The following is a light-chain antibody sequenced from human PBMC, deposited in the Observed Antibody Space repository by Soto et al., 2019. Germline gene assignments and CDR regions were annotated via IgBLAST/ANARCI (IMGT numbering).Light chain of an antibody. Sequence: QSALTQPASVSGSPGQSITISCTGTSSDLGVYNYVSWYQLHPGEAPKLMIYDVTNRPSGVSNRFSGSKSGNTASLTISGLQAEDETDYYCSSYTSTNTLVFGTGTKLTVL. CDR1: SSDLGVYNY. V-gene: IGLV2-14*01. CDR3: SSYTSTNTLV. CDR2: DVT. J-gene: IGLJ1*01.